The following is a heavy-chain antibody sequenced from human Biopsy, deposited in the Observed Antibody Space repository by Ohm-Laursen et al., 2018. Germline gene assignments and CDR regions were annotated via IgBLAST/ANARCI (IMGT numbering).Heavy chain of an antibody. Sequence: SSVKVSCKPSGYTFTAFSVHWLRQAPGQGLEWMGWINPKSGDTDYPQNFQGRVSMTRDTSTSTAYMELSRLRSDDTAVYYCARGRRHCSGTCSRWYFDLWGRGTLVTVSS. CDR1: GYTFTAFS. D-gene: IGHD2-2*01. J-gene: IGHJ2*01. CDR2: INPKSGDT. V-gene: IGHV1-2*02. CDR3: ARGRRHCSGTCSRWYFDL.